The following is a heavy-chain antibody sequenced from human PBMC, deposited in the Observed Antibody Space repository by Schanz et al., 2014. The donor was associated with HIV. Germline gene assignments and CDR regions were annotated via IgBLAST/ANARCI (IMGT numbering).Heavy chain of an antibody. CDR1: GGSFSSYA. V-gene: IGHV1-69*18. J-gene: IGHJ5*02. CDR2: IIPIFATA. CDR3: ARASYSGNYYTWFDP. Sequence: QVQLVQSGAEVKKPGSSVKVSCKASGGSFSSYAINWVRQAPGQGLEWMGTIIPIFATADSAQKFQGRLTITAADSPRTAYMELSSLTSEYSAIYSCARASYSGNYYTWFDPWGQGTLVTVSS. D-gene: IGHD1-26*01.